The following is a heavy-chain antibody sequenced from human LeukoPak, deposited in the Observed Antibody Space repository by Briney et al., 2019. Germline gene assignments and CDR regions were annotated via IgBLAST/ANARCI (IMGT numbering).Heavy chain of an antibody. D-gene: IGHD3-22*01. V-gene: IGHV3-23*01. Sequence: AGGSLRLSCAASGFTFSSYAMSCVRQAPGKGLEWVSAISGSGGSTYYADSVKGRFTISRDNSKNTLYLQMNSLRAEDTAVYYCAKSGRPIRDSSGYNFLHYFDYWGQGTLVTVSS. J-gene: IGHJ4*02. CDR1: GFTFSSYA. CDR3: AKSGRPIRDSSGYNFLHYFDY. CDR2: ISGSGGST.